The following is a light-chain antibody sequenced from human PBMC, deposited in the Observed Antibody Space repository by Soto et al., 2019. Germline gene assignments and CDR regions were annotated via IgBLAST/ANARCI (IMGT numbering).Light chain of an antibody. V-gene: IGKV3-20*01. CDR1: QSVASSY. CDR2: RAS. J-gene: IGKJ3*01. CDR3: QQFGSSPGFT. Sequence: EIVLTQSPGTLSLSPGERATLSCRASQSVASSYLAWYQQKPGQAPRLLIYRASIRATGIPDRFSGSGSGTDFTLTISRLEPEDFAVYYCQQFGSSPGFTFGPGTIVDIK.